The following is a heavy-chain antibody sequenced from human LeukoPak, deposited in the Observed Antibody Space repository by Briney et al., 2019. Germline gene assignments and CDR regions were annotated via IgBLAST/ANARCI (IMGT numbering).Heavy chain of an antibody. D-gene: IGHD2-2*01. V-gene: IGHV4-34*01. Sequence: TSETLSLTCAVYGGSFSGYYWSWIRQPPGKGLEWIGEINHSGSTNYNPSLKSRVTISVDTSKNQFSLKLSSVTAADTAVYYCARPNAAAQRGSYSLIYWGQGTLVTVSS. CDR2: INHSGST. J-gene: IGHJ4*02. CDR3: ARPNAAAQRGSYSLIY. CDR1: GGSFSGYY.